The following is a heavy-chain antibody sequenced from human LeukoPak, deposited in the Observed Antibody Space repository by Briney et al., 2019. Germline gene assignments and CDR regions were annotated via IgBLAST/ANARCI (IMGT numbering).Heavy chain of an antibody. CDR1: GYSFTSYW. Sequence: PGESLKISCKGSGYSFTSYWIGWVRQMPGKGLEWMGIIYPGDSDATYNPSFQGQVTISADKSISTAYLQWSSLRASDTAMYYCARQVQTVVTPDSWFDPWGQGTLVTVSS. V-gene: IGHV5-51*01. CDR3: ARQVQTVVTPDSWFDP. D-gene: IGHD4-23*01. CDR2: IYPGDSDA. J-gene: IGHJ5*02.